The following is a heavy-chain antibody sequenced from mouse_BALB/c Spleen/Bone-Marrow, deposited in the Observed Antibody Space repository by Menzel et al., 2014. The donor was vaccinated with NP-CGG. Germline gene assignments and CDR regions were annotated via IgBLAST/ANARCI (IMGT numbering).Heavy chain of an antibody. Sequence: VQLQQSGAEQMQPGASVKISCKATGYTFSNYWIEWVKQRPGHGLEWIGEILPGNTNANYNEKFKGRATFTADTSSNTAYMQLSGLTSEDSAVYYCARGWYSMDDWGQGTSVTVSS. CDR1: GYTFSNYW. CDR2: ILPGNTNA. V-gene: IGHV1-9*01. J-gene: IGHJ4*01. CDR3: ARGWYSMDD.